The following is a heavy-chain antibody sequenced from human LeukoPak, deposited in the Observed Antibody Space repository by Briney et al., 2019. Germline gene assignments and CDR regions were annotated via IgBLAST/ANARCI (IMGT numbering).Heavy chain of an antibody. CDR1: GFTFSSYY. D-gene: IGHD6-19*01. J-gene: IGHJ4*02. CDR2: IKQGGSEK. CDR3: ARGGQWPVDY. V-gene: IGHV3-7*01. Sequence: GGSLRLSCAASGFTFSSYYMSWVRQAPGKGLEGVDNIKQGGSEKYYVDSVKGRFTISRENAKNSLYLQMNSLRAEDTAVYYCARGGQWPVDYWGQGTLVTVSS.